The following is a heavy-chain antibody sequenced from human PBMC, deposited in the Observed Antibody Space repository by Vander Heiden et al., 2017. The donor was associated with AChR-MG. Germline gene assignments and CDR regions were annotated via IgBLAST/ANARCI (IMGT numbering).Heavy chain of an antibody. D-gene: IGHD4-17*01. Sequence: QVQLVASGGGVVQPGRSLRLSCAASGFTFSSYAMHWVRQAPGKGLEWVAVISYDGSNKYYAESVKGRFTISRDNSKNTLYLQMNSLRAEDTAVYYCARDQTVTPFDYWGQGTLVTVSS. V-gene: IGHV3-30-3*01. J-gene: IGHJ4*02. CDR2: ISYDGSNK. CDR1: GFTFSSYA. CDR3: ARDQTVTPFDY.